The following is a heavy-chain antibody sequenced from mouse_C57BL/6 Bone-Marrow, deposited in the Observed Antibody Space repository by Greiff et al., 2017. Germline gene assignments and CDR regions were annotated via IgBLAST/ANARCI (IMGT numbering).Heavy chain of an antibody. Sequence: VQLKESGPGLVKPSQSLSLTCSVTGYSITSGYYWNWIRQFPGNKLEWMGYISYDGSNNYNPSLKNRISITRDTSKNQFFLKLNSVTTEDTATYCCAKLWLRRGLDYWGQGTTLTVSS. CDR2: ISYDGSN. J-gene: IGHJ2*01. V-gene: IGHV3-6*01. CDR3: AKLWLRRGLDY. CDR1: GYSITSGYY. D-gene: IGHD2-2*01.